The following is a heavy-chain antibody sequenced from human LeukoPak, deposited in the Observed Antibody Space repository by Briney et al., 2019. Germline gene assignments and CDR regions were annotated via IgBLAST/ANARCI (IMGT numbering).Heavy chain of an antibody. CDR3: AKDWIQFNRVFDCFDS. D-gene: IGHD5-18*01. CDR2: IGNTAT. V-gene: IGHV3-23*01. CDR1: GFPFETNA. Sequence: GGSLRLSCATSGFPFETNAMSWVRQAAGKGMEWVATIGNTATFYAHSLTGRFTISRDNSKNTVNLQMNRLRVEHTAIYYCAKDWIQFNRVFDCFDSWGQGTLVTVSS. J-gene: IGHJ4*02.